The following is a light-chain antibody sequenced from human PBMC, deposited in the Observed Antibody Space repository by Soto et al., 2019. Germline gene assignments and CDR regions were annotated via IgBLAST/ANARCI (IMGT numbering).Light chain of an antibody. CDR1: SSDVGSYNL. V-gene: IGLV2-23*01. Sequence: QSALTQPASVSGSPGQSITISCTGTSSDVGSYNLVSWYQRHPGKAPKLMIYEGSKRPSGVSNRFSGSKSGNTASLTISGLQAEDEADYYCCSYAGSNWVFGGGTKLTVL. J-gene: IGLJ3*02. CDR3: CSYAGSNWV. CDR2: EGS.